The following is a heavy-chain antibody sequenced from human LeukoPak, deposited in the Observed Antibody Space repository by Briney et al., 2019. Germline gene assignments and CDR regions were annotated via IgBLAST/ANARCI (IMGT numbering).Heavy chain of an antibody. CDR1: GGSISSSSYY. CDR2: INHSGST. D-gene: IGHD3-10*01. V-gene: IGHV4-39*01. J-gene: IGHJ6*03. Sequence: SETLSLTCTVSGGSISSSSYYWSWIRHPPGEGLELMGEINHSGSTKYNPSLKSRVSISIDTSKNQFSLKLSSVTAADTAMYYCARRVGRWFGERAYYYNYMDVWGKGTTVTISS. CDR3: ARRVGRWFGERAYYYNYMDV.